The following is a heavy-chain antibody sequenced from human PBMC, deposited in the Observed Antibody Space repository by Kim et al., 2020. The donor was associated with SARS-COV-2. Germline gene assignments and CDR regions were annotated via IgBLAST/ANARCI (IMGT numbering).Heavy chain of an antibody. J-gene: IGHJ6*01. CDR2: ISSKTNSYAT. D-gene: IGHD3-22*01. Sequence: GGSLRLSCAASGFNCSGSAMHWVRQASGKGLEWVGRISSKTNSYATAYAAAVKGSFTITREETKNTALLQLNSLKTADTALSFCTCSPYYDASGYY. V-gene: IGHV3-73*01. CDR1: GFNCSGSA. CDR3: TCSPYYDASGYY.